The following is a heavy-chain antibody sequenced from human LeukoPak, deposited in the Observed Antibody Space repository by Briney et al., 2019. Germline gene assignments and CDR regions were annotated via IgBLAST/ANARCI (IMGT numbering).Heavy chain of an antibody. CDR3: ARGPRRYSSGWYVSDYYYGMDV. D-gene: IGHD6-19*01. CDR1: GDTFTSYD. V-gene: IGHV1-8*01. Sequence: ASVKVSCKASGDTFTSYDINWVRQAPGQGLEWMGWMNPNRGNTRYVQKCQGRVTMTRNTSISTAYKELRSLRSEDTAVYDCARGPRRYSSGWYVSDYYYGMDVWGQGTTVTASS. J-gene: IGHJ6*02. CDR2: MNPNRGNT.